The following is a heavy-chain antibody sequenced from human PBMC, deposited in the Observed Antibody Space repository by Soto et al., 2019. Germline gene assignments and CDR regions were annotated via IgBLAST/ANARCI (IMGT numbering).Heavy chain of an antibody. CDR1: GYTFTDFG. J-gene: IGHJ4*02. CDR3: ARRYGDPSSAAGFDK. V-gene: IGHV1-18*01. D-gene: IGHD4-17*01. Sequence: QVPLVQSGAEVKKPGASVKVSCKASGYTFTDFGISWVRQAPGQGLEWMGWISAYNGNTNYAQKVQGRVTMTTDTSTTTAYMELRSLRSDDTAVYYCARRYGDPSSAAGFDKWGQGTLVTVSS. CDR2: ISAYNGNT.